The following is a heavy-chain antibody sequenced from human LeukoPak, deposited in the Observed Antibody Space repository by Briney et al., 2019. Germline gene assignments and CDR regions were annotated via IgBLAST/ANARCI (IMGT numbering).Heavy chain of an antibody. Sequence: PGGSLRLSCAASGFTVSSNYMTWVRQAPGKGLEWVSVIYSGGSTYYADSVKGRFTISSDISKNTLYLQMNSLRAEDTAVYYCARDLRSYSYWGQGTLVTVSS. V-gene: IGHV3-53*01. D-gene: IGHD1-26*01. J-gene: IGHJ4*02. CDR2: IYSGGST. CDR1: GFTVSSNY. CDR3: ARDLRSYSY.